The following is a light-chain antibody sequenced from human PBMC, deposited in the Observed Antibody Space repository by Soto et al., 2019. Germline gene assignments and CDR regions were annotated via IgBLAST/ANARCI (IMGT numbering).Light chain of an antibody. CDR3: QTWGTGIRV. J-gene: IGLJ3*02. CDR2: VNGDGSH. V-gene: IGLV4-69*01. Sequence: QPVLTQSPSASASLGASVKLTCTLSSGHSSYAIAWHQQQPEKGPRYLMRVNGDGSHSKGDGIPDRFSGSSSGAERYLTISSLQSEDEADYYCQTWGTGIRVFGGGTQLTVL. CDR1: SGHSSYA.